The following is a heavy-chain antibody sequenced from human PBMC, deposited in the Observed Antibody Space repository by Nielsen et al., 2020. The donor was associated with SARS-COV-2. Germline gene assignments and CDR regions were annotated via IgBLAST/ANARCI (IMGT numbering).Heavy chain of an antibody. CDR1: GYTFTSYY. J-gene: IGHJ3*02. CDR2: INPSGGST. V-gene: IGHV1-46*01. Sequence: ASVKVSCKASGYTFTSYYMHWVRQAPGQGLEWMGIINPSGGSTSYAQKFQGRVTMTRDTSTSTVYMELSSLRSEDTAVHYCARVYKRDTAMVTGAFDIWGQGTMVTVSS. CDR3: ARVYKRDTAMVTGAFDI. D-gene: IGHD5-18*01.